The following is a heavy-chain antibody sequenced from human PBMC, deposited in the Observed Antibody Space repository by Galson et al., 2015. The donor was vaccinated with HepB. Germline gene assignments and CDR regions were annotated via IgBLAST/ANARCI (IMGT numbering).Heavy chain of an antibody. J-gene: IGHJ4*02. Sequence: SVKVSCKASGGTFSSYAISWVRQAPGQGLEWMGRIIPILGIANYAQKFQGRVTITADKSTSTAYMELSSLRSEDTAVYYCARERYSYGYRPSGDYWGQGTLVTVSS. CDR3: ARERYSYGYRPSGDY. D-gene: IGHD5-18*01. CDR2: IIPILGIA. CDR1: GGTFSSYA. V-gene: IGHV1-69*04.